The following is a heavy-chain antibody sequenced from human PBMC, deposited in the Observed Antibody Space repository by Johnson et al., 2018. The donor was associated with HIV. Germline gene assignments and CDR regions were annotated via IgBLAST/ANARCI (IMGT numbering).Heavy chain of an antibody. CDR3: ARDSAYCGGDCHDAFDI. D-gene: IGHD2-21*02. V-gene: IGHV3-66*02. Sequence: VQLVESGGVVVQPGGSLRLSCVVSGFSFSTYWLEWVRQAPGKGLEWVSVIYSGGSTYYADSVKGRFTISRDNSKNTLYLQMNSLRAEDTAVYYCARDSAYCGGDCHDAFDIWGQGTMVTVSS. CDR2: IYSGGST. CDR1: GFSFSTYW. J-gene: IGHJ3*02.